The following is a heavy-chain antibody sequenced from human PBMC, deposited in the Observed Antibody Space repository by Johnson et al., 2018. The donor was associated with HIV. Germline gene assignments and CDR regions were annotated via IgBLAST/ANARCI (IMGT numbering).Heavy chain of an antibody. CDR2: IKEDGSEK. J-gene: IGHJ3*02. Sequence: EMQLVESGGGLIQPGGSLRLSCAASGFTVSSNYMSWVRQAPGKGLEWVANIKEDGSEKYYVDSVKGRFTISRDNAKNSLYLQMNSLRAEDTAVYYCARGEQWLVPDSEDAFDIWGQGTMVTVSS. V-gene: IGHV3-7*01. D-gene: IGHD6-19*01. CDR1: GFTVSSNY. CDR3: ARGEQWLVPDSEDAFDI.